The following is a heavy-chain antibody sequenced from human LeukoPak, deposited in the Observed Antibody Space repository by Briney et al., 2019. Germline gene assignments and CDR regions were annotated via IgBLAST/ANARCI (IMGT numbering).Heavy chain of an antibody. Sequence: GGSLRLSCEVSGFTLSSYWMSWVRQAPGKGLEWVANINQDGSGTYYVDSLNGRFTVSKDNAKQSLYLQMNSLRAEDTAVYYCARSEGKGVVDYRGQGTLVTVSS. D-gene: IGHD1-14*01. J-gene: IGHJ4*02. V-gene: IGHV3-7*01. CDR3: ARSEGKGVVDY. CDR1: GFTLSSYW. CDR2: INQDGSGT.